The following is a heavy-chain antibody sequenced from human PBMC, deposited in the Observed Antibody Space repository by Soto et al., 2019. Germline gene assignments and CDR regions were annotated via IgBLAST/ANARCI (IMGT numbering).Heavy chain of an antibody. CDR3: ARYSGSYDY. CDR1: GFSLSTSGVG. CDR2: IYWDDDK. D-gene: IGHD1-26*01. J-gene: IGHJ4*02. Sequence: QITLKESGPTLVKPTQTLTLTCTFSGFSLSTSGVGVGWIRQPPGKALEWLALIYWDDDKRYSPSLKSRLTITTDTSKNQVVLTITNMDPVDTATYYCARYSGSYDYWGQGTLVTVSS. V-gene: IGHV2-5*02.